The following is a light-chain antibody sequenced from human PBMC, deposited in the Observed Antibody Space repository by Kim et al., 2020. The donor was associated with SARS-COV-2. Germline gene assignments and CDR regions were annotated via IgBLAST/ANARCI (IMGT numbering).Light chain of an antibody. J-gene: IGKJ4*01. Sequence: GTPEDKDIITCKGSQGVDGDINGYQQKPGEAVLFIIRESTTLVSGVPRRFSGSGFGTAFTLTIDNIQSEDAAYYFCLQHDNFPLTFGGGTKVDIK. CDR3: LQHDNFPLT. CDR1: QGVDGD. CDR2: EST. V-gene: IGKV5-2*01.